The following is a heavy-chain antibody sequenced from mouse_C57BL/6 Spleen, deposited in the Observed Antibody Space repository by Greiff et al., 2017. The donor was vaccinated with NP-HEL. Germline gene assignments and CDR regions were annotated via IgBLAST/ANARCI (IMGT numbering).Heavy chain of an antibody. V-gene: IGHV14-2*01. CDR2: IDPEDGET. J-gene: IGHJ3*01. D-gene: IGHD1-1*01. CDR1: GFNIKDYN. Sequence: EVQLQESGAELVKPGASVKLSCTASGFNIKDYNMHWVKQRPEQGLEWIGRIDPEDGETKSAQKFQGKATITADTSYNPAYMQLSSLTSEDTAVYYCARYYYDISYVTWFAYWGQGTLVTVSA. CDR3: ARYYYDISYVTWFAY.